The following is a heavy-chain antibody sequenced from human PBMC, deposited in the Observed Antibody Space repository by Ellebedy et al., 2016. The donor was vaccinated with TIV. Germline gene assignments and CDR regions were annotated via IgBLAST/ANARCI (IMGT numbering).Heavy chain of an antibody. D-gene: IGHD6-13*01. CDR2: ISAYNGNT. Sequence: ASVKVSXXASGYTFTSYGISWVRQAPGQGLEWMGWISAYNGNTNYAQKLQGRVTMTTDTSTSTAYMELRSLRPDETAVYYCARDRVLAAAVSGGWFDPWGQGTLVTVSS. CDR3: ARDRVLAAAVSGGWFDP. CDR1: GYTFTSYG. V-gene: IGHV1-18*04. J-gene: IGHJ5*02.